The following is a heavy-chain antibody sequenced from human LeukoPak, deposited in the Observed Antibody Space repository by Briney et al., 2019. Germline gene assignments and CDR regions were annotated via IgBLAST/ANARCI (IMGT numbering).Heavy chain of an antibody. Sequence: GGSLRLSCAASGFTFSSYGMHWVRQAPGKGLEWVAFIRYDGSNKYYADSVKGRFTISRDNSKNTLYLQMNSLRAEDTAVYYCEKDWWKQYSVFGEGGQGTRVPVPS. CDR2: IRYDGSNK. J-gene: IGHJ4*02. CDR1: GFTFSSYG. CDR3: EKDWWKQYSVFGE. V-gene: IGHV3-30*02. D-gene: IGHD5-18*01.